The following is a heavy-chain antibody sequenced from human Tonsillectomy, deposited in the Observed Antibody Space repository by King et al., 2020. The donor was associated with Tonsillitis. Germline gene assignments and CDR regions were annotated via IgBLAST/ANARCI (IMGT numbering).Heavy chain of an antibody. J-gene: IGHJ4*02. V-gene: IGHV4-31*03. D-gene: IGHD3-9*01. CDR3: ARGDGMTGYFCGRRFDY. CDR2: IYYSGST. Sequence: HVQLQESGPGLVKPSQTLSLTCTVSGGSISSGGYYWSWIRQHPGKGLGWIGYIYYSGSTYYNPSLKSRVTISVDTSKNQFSLKLSSVTAADTAVYYCARGDGMTGYFCGRRFDYCGQGTLVTVSS. CDR1: GGSISSGGYY.